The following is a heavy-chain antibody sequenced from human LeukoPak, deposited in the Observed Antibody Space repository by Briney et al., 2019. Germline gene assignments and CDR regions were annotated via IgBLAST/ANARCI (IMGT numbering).Heavy chain of an antibody. V-gene: IGHV3-53*01. Sequence: GGSLRLSCAASGFTFSSNYMSWVRQAPGKGLEWVSVIYSGGSTYYADSVKGRFTISRDNSKNTLYLQMNSLRAEDTAVYYCARGFGDYDILTGPYLYWGQGTLVTVSS. J-gene: IGHJ4*02. CDR3: ARGFGDYDILTGPYLY. CDR1: GFTFSSNY. CDR2: IYSGGST. D-gene: IGHD3-9*01.